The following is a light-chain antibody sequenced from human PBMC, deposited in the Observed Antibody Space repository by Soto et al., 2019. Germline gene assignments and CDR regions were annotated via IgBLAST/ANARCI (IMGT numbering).Light chain of an antibody. J-gene: IGKJ4*01. CDR2: AAS. Sequence: AIQLTQSPSSLSASIGDRVTITCRASQGINSYLAWYQQKPGKAPKLLIYAASTLQSGVPSRFSGSGSGTDFTLTISCLQSEDFATYYCQQYYSYLPLTFGGGTKVDIK. CDR3: QQYYSYLPLT. CDR1: QGINSY. V-gene: IGKV1-8*01.